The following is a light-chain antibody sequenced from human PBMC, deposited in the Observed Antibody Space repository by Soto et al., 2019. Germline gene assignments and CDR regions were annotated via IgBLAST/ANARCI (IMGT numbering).Light chain of an antibody. CDR3: QPTYSTPPS. Sequence: DIQMTQSPSSLSASVGDRVTITCRASQIISSYLNWYQQKPGKAPKLLIYAASSLQSGVPSRFSGSGSGTDFTRPISSLQHEDFATYYCQPTYSTPPSFGPGTHVAIQ. CDR1: QIISSY. J-gene: IGKJ3*01. V-gene: IGKV1-39*01. CDR2: AAS.